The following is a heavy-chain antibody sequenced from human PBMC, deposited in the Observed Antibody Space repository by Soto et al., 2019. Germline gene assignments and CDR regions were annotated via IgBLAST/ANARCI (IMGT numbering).Heavy chain of an antibody. D-gene: IGHD1-1*01. CDR1: GFSLSTSRVA. V-gene: IGHV2-5*02. J-gene: IGHJ4*02. Sequence: SGPTLVNPTQTLTLTCAFSGFSLSTSRVAVGWIRQPPGKALEWLAHIYWDDDKRYCPSLESRLTITKDTSKNQVVLTMTNMNPLDTAKYFCEHRKVETPFDFWGQGTPVTVSS. CDR3: EHRKVETPFDF. CDR2: IYWDDDK.